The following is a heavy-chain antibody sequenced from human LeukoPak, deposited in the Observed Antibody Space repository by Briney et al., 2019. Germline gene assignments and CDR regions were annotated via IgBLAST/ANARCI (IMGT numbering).Heavy chain of an antibody. CDR3: ARDLVGYYYYGMDV. Sequence: PSETLSLTCTVSGGSISSGDYYWSWIRQPPGKGLEWFGYIYYSGSTYYNPSLKSRVTISVDTSKNQFSLKLSSVTAADTAVYYCARDLVGYYYYGMDVWGQGTTVTVSS. CDR1: GGSISSGDYY. J-gene: IGHJ6*02. V-gene: IGHV4-30-4*01. D-gene: IGHD2-8*02. CDR2: IYYSGST.